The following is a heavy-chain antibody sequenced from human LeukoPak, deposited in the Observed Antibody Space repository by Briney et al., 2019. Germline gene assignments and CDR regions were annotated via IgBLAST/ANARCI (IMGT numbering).Heavy chain of an antibody. CDR2: IIPIFGTA. V-gene: IGHV1-69*13. D-gene: IGHD3-22*01. CDR1: GGTFSNYA. J-gene: IGHJ2*01. CDR3: ARTTYYHDISGDLHYWYFDV. Sequence: GASVKVSCKASGGTFSNYAISWVRQAPGQGLEWMGGIIPIFGTANYAQKFQGRATITADESTSIASMELSSLRSEDTAVYYCARTTYYHDISGDLHYWYFDVWGRGTLVIVSS.